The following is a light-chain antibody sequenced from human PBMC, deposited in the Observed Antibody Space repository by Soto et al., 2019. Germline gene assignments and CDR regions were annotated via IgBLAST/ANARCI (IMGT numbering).Light chain of an antibody. J-gene: IGKJ1*01. CDR3: QQYGGSPRT. Sequence: IVLTQSPATLSVSPGERATLSCRSSQSVSSSSLAWYQQKSGQAPRLIIHGASSRATGIPDRFIGSGSGTDCTLTISRLEPEDFAVYYCQQYGGSPRTFGQGTKVDIK. CDR2: GAS. CDR1: QSVSSSS. V-gene: IGKV3-20*01.